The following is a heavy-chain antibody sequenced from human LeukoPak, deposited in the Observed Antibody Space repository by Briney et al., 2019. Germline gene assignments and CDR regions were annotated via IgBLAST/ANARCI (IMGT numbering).Heavy chain of an antibody. CDR3: ARGKGYFDY. Sequence: SETLSLTCTVSGGSISSYYWSWLRQPPGKGLEWIGYIYDSRSTNYNPSLKSRVTISVDTSKNQFSLKLSSVTAADTAVYYCARGKGYFDYWGQGTLVTVSS. CDR1: GGSISSYY. J-gene: IGHJ4*02. V-gene: IGHV4-59*08. CDR2: IYDSRST.